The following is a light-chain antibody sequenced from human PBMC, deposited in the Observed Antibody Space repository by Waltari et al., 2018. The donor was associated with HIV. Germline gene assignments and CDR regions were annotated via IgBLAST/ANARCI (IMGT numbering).Light chain of an antibody. Sequence: QSALTQPRSVSGSPGQSVTISCTGTSSDIGVYNYVSWYQQHAGKAPKLVIYDVSKRPSGVPDRFSGSKSGNTASLTISGHQPEDEADYHCCSYGGRRIFAGGTKLTVL. V-gene: IGLV2-11*01. CDR3: CSYGGRRI. J-gene: IGLJ2*01. CDR2: DVS. CDR1: SSDIGVYNY.